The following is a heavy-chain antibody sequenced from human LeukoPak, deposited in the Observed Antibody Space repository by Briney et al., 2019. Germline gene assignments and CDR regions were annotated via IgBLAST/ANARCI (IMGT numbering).Heavy chain of an antibody. D-gene: IGHD3-22*01. CDR1: GFTFSSYG. J-gene: IGHJ6*02. CDR3: ARETRELDYDAYDSSGYYHYYGMDV. Sequence: PGRSLRLSCAASGFTFSSYGMHWVRQAPGKGLEWVAVIWYDGSNKYYADSVKGRFTISRDNSKNTLYLQMNSLRAEDTAVYYCARETRELDYDAYDSSGYYHYYGMDVWGQGTTVTVSS. V-gene: IGHV3-33*01. CDR2: IWYDGSNK.